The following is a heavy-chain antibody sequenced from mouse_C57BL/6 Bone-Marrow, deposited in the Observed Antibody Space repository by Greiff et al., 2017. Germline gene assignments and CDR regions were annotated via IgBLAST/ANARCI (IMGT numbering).Heavy chain of an antibody. D-gene: IGHD1-1*01. CDR1: GFTFSDYG. CDR3: ARGDYYGSSYVDYWYFDV. CDR2: ISSGSSTI. Sequence: EVQRVESGGGLVKPGGSLKLSCAASGFTFSDYGMHWVRQAPEKGLEWVAYISSGSSTIYYADTVKGRFTISRDNAKNTLFLQLTSLRSEDTAMYYCARGDYYGSSYVDYWYFDVWGTGTTVTVSS. J-gene: IGHJ1*03. V-gene: IGHV5-17*01.